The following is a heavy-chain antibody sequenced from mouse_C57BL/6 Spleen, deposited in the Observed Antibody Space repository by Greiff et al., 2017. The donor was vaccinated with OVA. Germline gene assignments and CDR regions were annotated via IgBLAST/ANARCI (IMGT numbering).Heavy chain of an antibody. CDR3: ARHGPDYYGSSYGYFDY. CDR2: ISGGGGNT. J-gene: IGHJ2*01. D-gene: IGHD1-1*01. CDR1: GFTFSSYT. V-gene: IGHV5-9*01. Sequence: EVKLMESGGGLVKPGGSLKLSCAASGFTFSSYTMSWVRQTPEKRLEWVATISGGGGNTYYPDSVKGRFTISSDNAKNTLYLQMSSLRSEDTALYYCARHGPDYYGSSYGYFDYWGQGTTLTVSS.